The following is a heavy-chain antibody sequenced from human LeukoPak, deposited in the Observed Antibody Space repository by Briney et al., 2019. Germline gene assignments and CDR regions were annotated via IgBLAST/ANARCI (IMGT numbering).Heavy chain of an antibody. D-gene: IGHD5-18*01. J-gene: IGHJ6*02. CDR1: GFTFSSYG. Sequence: GGSLRLSCAASGFTFSSYGMHWVRQAPGKGLEWVAVISYDGSNKYYADSVKGRFTISRDNSKNTLYLQMNSLRAEDTAVYYCAKTLSVDTAMAAPTDYYYYGMDVWGQGTTVNVSS. V-gene: IGHV3-30*18. CDR2: ISYDGSNK. CDR3: AKTLSVDTAMAAPTDYYYYGMDV.